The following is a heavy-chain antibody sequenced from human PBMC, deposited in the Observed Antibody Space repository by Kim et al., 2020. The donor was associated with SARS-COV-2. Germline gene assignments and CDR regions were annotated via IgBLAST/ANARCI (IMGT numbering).Heavy chain of an antibody. J-gene: IGHJ6*02. CDR3: TTARDSSSDFYYYYYGMDV. V-gene: IGHV3-15*01. D-gene: IGHD6-6*01. CDR1: GFTFSNAW. CDR2: IKSKTDGGTT. Sequence: GGSLRLSCAASGFTFSNAWMSWVRQAPGKGLEWAGRIKSKTDGGTTDYAAPVKGRFTISRDDSKNTLYLQMNSLKTEDTAVYYCTTARDSSSDFYYYYYGMDVWGQGTTVTVSS.